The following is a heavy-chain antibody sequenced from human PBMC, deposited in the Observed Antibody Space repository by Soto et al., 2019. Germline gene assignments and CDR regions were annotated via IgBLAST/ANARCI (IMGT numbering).Heavy chain of an antibody. D-gene: IGHD1-26*01. V-gene: IGHV3-74*01. CDR3: ARDFGEVGSTAAFDI. J-gene: IGHJ3*02. CDR1: GFSFSRFW. CDR2: IHNDGSRT. Sequence: PWWSLRLCCSASGFSFSRFWMHWGRQAPGKGLVWVAHIHNDGSRTSYADSVKGRFTISRDNAKNTLYLQMNSLRAEDTAMYYCARDFGEVGSTAAFDIWGQGTMVTVS.